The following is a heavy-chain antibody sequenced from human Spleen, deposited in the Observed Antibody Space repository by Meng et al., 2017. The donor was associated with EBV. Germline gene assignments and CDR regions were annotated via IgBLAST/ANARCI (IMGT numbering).Heavy chain of an antibody. CDR3: AHRQRSSRWYDFDY. CDR1: GFSLTTEGVG. V-gene: IGHV2-5*02. Sequence: QITLKESGPTLXXXXXTXTLXXXLSGFSLTTEGVGVGWIRQPPGKALEWLAVIYWDDDKRYCPSLERRLTITKDTSKNQVVLTMTDMDLGDTATYYCAHRQRSSRWYDFDYWGQGTLVTVSS. J-gene: IGHJ4*02. CDR2: IYWDDDK. D-gene: IGHD6-13*01.